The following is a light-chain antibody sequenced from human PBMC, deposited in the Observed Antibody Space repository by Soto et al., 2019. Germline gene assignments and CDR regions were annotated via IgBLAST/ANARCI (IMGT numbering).Light chain of an antibody. CDR3: QQYYSTPQT. J-gene: IGKJ1*01. Sequence: DIVMTQSPDSLAVSLGERATINCKSSQSVLYSPNNKNYLAGYQQKPGQPPKLLIYWASTRESGVPDRFSGSGSGTDFTLTISSLQAEDVAVYYCQQYYSTPQTFGQGTKVEVK. CDR2: WAS. V-gene: IGKV4-1*01. CDR1: QSVLYSPNNKNY.